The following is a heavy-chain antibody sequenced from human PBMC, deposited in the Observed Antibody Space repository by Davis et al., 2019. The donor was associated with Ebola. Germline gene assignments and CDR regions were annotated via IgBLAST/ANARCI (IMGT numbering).Heavy chain of an antibody. D-gene: IGHD3-3*01. CDR3: ARSRVLRFLEWSTIEEDYYGMDV. CDR1: GGSISSYY. CDR2: IYYSGST. J-gene: IGHJ6*02. Sequence: PSETLSLTCTVSGGSISSYYWSWIRQPPGKGLEWIGYIYYSGSTNYNPSLKSRVTISVDTSKNQFSLKLSSVTAADTAVYYCARSRVLRFLEWSTIEEDYYGMDVWGQGTTVTVSS. V-gene: IGHV4-59*01.